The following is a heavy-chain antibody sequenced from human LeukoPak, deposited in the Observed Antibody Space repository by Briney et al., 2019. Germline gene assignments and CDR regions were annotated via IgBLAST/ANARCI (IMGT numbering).Heavy chain of an antibody. J-gene: IGHJ4*02. CDR3: ARAGYDFWSGLTFDY. Sequence: ASVKVSCKASGYTFTSYGISWVRQAPGQGLEWMGGIIPIFGTANYAQKFQGRVTITTDESTSTAYMELSSLRSEDTAVYYCARAGYDFWSGLTFDYWGQGTLVTVSS. V-gene: IGHV1-69*05. CDR1: GYTFTSYG. D-gene: IGHD3-3*01. CDR2: IIPIFGTA.